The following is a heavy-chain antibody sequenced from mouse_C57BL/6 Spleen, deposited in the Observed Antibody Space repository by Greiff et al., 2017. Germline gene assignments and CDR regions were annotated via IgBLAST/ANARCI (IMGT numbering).Heavy chain of an antibody. D-gene: IGHD2-4*01. CDR1: GYTFTSYW. CDR3: ARGGITSLYYYAMDY. J-gene: IGHJ4*01. Sequence: VQLQQSGAELVKPGASVKMSCKASGYTFTSYWITWVKQRPGQGLEWIGDIYPGSGSTNYNEKFKSKATLTVDTSSSTAYMQLSSLTSEDSAVYYCARGGITSLYYYAMDYWGQGTSVTVSS. V-gene: IGHV1-55*01. CDR2: IYPGSGST.